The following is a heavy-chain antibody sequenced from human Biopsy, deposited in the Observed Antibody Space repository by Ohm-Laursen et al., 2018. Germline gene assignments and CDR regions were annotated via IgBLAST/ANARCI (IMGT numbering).Heavy chain of an antibody. CDR2: IYTSGIT. D-gene: IGHD1-14*01. CDR1: GGSLSSYS. Sequence: TLSLTCTVSGGSLSSYSWSWIRQPAGKGLEWIGQIYTSGITNYNPSLKSRVTMSVDTSRNKFSLRVSSVTAADTAVYYCARDRDRRGWFDPWGQGTLVTVSS. J-gene: IGHJ5*02. V-gene: IGHV4-4*07. CDR3: ARDRDRRGWFDP.